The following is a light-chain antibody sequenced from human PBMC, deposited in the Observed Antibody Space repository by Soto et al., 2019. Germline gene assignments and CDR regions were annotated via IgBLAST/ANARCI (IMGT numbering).Light chain of an antibody. CDR1: QSVSSSY. V-gene: IGKV3-20*01. CDR2: GAS. Sequence: ESVLTQSPGTLSLSPGERATLSCRASQSVSSSYLAWYQHKPGQAPRLLIYGASSRATGIPDRFSGSGSGTDFTLTISRLEPEDFAVYYCQQHETLITFGQGTRLEIK. J-gene: IGKJ5*01. CDR3: QQHETLIT.